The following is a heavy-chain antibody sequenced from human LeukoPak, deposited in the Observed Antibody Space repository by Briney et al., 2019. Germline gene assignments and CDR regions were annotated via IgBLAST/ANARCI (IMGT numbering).Heavy chain of an antibody. CDR2: IYYSGST. D-gene: IGHD3-9*01. Sequence: SETLSLTCTVSGGSISSSSYYWGWIRQPPGKGLEWIGSIYYSGSTYYNPSLKSRVTISVDTSKNQFSLKLSSVTAADTAVYYCARHPRLRYFDWSGYWGQGTLVTVSS. V-gene: IGHV4-39*01. J-gene: IGHJ4*02. CDR1: GGSISSSSYY. CDR3: ARHPRLRYFDWSGY.